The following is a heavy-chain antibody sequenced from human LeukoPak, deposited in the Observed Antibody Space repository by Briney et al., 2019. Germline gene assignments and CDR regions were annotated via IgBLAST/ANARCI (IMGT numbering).Heavy chain of an antibody. Sequence: ASVKVSCKASGYTFTTYVLSWVGQAPGQGLEGRGWISTYDDNIKYAQSLQGRLTLTIDTSPSTAYMELRSLTSDDPAVYYCERELRFLERPPDYWGQGPLVPVPS. CDR3: ERELRFLERPPDY. V-gene: IGHV1-18*01. CDR2: ISTYDDNI. J-gene: IGHJ4*02. CDR1: GYTFTTYV. D-gene: IGHD3-3*01.